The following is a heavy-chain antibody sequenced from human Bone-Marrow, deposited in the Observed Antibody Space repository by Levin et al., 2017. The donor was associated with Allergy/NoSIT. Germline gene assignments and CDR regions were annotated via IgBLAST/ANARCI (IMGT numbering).Heavy chain of an antibody. Sequence: TSETLSLTCTVSGGSISSGGYYWSWIRQHPGKGLEWIGYIYYSGSTYYNPSLKSRVTISVDTSKNQFSLKLSSVTAADTAVYYCARGAWAAVDPWGQGTLVTVSS. CDR3: ARGAWAAVDP. V-gene: IGHV4-31*03. CDR1: GGSISSGGYY. CDR2: IYYSGST. J-gene: IGHJ5*02. D-gene: IGHD6-13*01.